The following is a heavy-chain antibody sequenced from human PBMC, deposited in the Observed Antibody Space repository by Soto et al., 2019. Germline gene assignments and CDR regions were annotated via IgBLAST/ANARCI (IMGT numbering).Heavy chain of an antibody. CDR1: GGSISSYY. CDR2: IYTSGST. V-gene: IGHV4-4*07. CDR3: ARDSHYYDSSGYSRNWFDP. D-gene: IGHD3-22*01. Sequence: QVQLQESGPGLVKPSETLSLTCTVSGGSISSYYWSWIRQPAGKGLEWIGRIYTSGSTNYNPSLKSRVTMSVDTSKNQFSLKLSSVTAADMAVYYCARDSHYYDSSGYSRNWFDPWGQGTLVTVSS. J-gene: IGHJ5*02.